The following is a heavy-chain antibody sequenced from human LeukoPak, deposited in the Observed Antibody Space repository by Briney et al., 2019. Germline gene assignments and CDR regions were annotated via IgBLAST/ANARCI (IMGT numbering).Heavy chain of an antibody. J-gene: IGHJ4*02. Sequence: PGGSPRLSCAAFGFTFSGSGMHWVRQASGKGLEWVGRIRSKANSYATAYAASVKGRFTISRDDSKNTAYLQMDSLKTEDTAVYYCTTPAAGTQDYWGQGTLVTVSS. CDR3: TTPAAGTQDY. CDR2: IRSKANSYAT. V-gene: IGHV3-73*01. CDR1: GFTFSGSG. D-gene: IGHD6-13*01.